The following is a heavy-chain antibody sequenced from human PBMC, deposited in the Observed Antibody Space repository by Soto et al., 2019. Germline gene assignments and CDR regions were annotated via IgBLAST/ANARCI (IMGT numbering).Heavy chain of an antibody. CDR3: ATYVPDKLAVAGTSDAFDI. D-gene: IGHD6-19*01. Sequence: XETLSLTCTVSGGSISSYYWSWIRQPAGKGLEWIADIYYSGSTNYSPSLKSRVTISVDTSKNQFSLNLSSVTAADTAVYFCATYVPDKLAVAGTSDAFDIWGQGTMVTVSS. J-gene: IGHJ3*02. CDR1: GGSISSYY. CDR2: IYYSGST. V-gene: IGHV4-59*01.